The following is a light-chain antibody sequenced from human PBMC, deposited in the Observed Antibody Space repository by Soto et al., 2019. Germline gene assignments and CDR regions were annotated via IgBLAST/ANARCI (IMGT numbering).Light chain of an antibody. CDR1: QNVKTR. V-gene: IGKV3D-15*01. CDR2: DAF. CDR3: QRYDQWPLT. Sequence: EKVMTQSPATLSVSPGERATLSCRASQNVKTRLAWYQQKPGQAPRLLIFDAFTRATGIPARFSGSASGTDSTLTISSVQSEASAVYYCQRYDQWPLTFGGGTKVEIK. J-gene: IGKJ4*01.